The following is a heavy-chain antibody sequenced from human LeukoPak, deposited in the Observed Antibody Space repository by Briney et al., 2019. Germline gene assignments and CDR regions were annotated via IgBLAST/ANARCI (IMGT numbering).Heavy chain of an antibody. V-gene: IGHV3-7*01. CDR2: IKQDGSEK. J-gene: IGHJ4*02. D-gene: IGHD2-2*01. CDR3: ARVVPAAIAFDY. CDR1: GFTFSNYW. Sequence: GGSLRLSCAASGFTFSNYWMSWVRQAPGKGLEWVANIKQDGSEKYYVDSVKGRFTISRDNAKSSLYLQMNSLRAEDTAVYYCARVVPAAIAFDYWGQGTLVTVSS.